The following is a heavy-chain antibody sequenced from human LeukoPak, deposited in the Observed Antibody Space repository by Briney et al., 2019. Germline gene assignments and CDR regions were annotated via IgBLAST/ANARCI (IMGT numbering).Heavy chain of an antibody. J-gene: IGHJ6*02. V-gene: IGHV4-34*01. CDR2: INHSGST. CDR1: GGSFSGYY. D-gene: IGHD5-12*01. Sequence: PETLSLTCAVYGGSFSGYYWSWIRQPPGKGLEWIGEINHSGSTNYNPSLKSRVTISVDTSKNQFSLKLSSVTAADTAVYYCARGRENLYIVATRDEYYYGMDVWGQGTTVTVSS. CDR3: ARGRENLYIVATRDEYYYGMDV.